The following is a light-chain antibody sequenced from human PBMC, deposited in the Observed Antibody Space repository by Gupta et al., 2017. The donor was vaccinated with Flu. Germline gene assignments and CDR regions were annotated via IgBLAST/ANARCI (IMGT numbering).Light chain of an antibody. CDR1: QDITNY. CDR2: DAS. CDR3: QQEDTHPLT. Sequence: PSSLSASVGDRVTITCQASQDITNYLNWYQQKPGKAPKLLIYDASNLETGVPSRFSGSGSGTDFSFTISSLQPEDTATYYCQQEDTHPLTFGGGTKVEIK. J-gene: IGKJ4*01. V-gene: IGKV1-33*01.